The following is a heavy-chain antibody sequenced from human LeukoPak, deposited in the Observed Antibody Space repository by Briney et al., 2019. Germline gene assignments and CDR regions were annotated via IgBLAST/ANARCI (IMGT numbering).Heavy chain of an antibody. CDR1: GGSISSGY. Sequence: PSETLSLTCTVSGGSISSGYWMWLRQPAGRGREWVGRIYTSGGTRYNPSLRGRVTMSAVTSKNQFSLKLSSVTAADTAVYYCARGIRVTASLLSVGFYFDDWGQGTLVTVSS. D-gene: IGHD2-21*02. J-gene: IGHJ4*02. CDR3: ARGIRVTASLLSVGFYFDD. V-gene: IGHV4-4*07. CDR2: IYTSGGT.